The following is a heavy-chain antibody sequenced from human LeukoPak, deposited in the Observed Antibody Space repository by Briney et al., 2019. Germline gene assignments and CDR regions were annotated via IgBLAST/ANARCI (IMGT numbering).Heavy chain of an antibody. D-gene: IGHD3-10*01. V-gene: IGHV3-23*01. CDR3: AKTLDPYYYGSGSYRPVYFDY. CDR1: GFTFSSYA. CDR2: ISGSGGST. J-gene: IGHJ4*02. Sequence: GGSLRLSCAASGFTFSSYAMHWVRQAPGKGLEWVSAISGSGGSTYYADSVKGRFTISRDNSKNTLYLQMNSLRAEDTAVYYCAKTLDPYYYGSGSYRPVYFDYWGQGTLVTVSS.